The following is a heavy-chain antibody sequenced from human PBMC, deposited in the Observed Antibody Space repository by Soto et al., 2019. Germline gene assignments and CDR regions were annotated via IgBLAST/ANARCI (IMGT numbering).Heavy chain of an antibody. J-gene: IGHJ4*02. CDR3: ARHSTYYDILSGYYFDY. Sequence: EVQLVQSGAEMKKPGEPLKISCKGSGYSFTSYKIAWVRKMPGKGLEWMGIIYPGDSVTRYSPSFQGQVTISADKSTSTDYLQWSSLKASDTAMYYCARHSTYYDILSGYYFDYWGQGTLVTVSS. CDR1: GYSFTSYK. CDR2: IYPGDSVT. V-gene: IGHV5-51*01. D-gene: IGHD3-9*01.